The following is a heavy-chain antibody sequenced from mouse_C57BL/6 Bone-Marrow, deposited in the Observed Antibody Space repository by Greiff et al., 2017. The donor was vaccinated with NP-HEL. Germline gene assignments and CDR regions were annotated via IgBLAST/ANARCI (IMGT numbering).Heavy chain of an antibody. Sequence: EVQLVQSGPVLVKPGASVKMSCKASGYTFTDYYMHWVKQSPGQGLEWIGVINPYNGGTSYNQKFKGQATLTVDKSSSTAYMQLNSLTSEDSAVYCCARMDYGSSCMDYWGQGTSATVSS. CDR3: ARMDYGSSCMDY. CDR2: INPYNGGT. CDR1: GYTFTDYY. D-gene: IGHD1-1*01. J-gene: IGHJ4*01. V-gene: IGHV1-19*01.